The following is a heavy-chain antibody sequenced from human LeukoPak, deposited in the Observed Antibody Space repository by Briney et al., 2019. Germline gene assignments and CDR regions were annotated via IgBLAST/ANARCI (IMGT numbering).Heavy chain of an antibody. V-gene: IGHV4-59*01. J-gene: IGHJ4*02. CDR1: GDSISSYY. D-gene: IGHD6-13*01. Sequence: PSETLSLTCTVSGDSISSYYWSWIRQPPGKGLEWIGYIFYSGSTSYKPSLKSRVTISVDTSKNQFSLKLSSVTAADTAVYYCARGAKQQLMYYFDYWGQGTLVTVSS. CDR2: IFYSGST. CDR3: ARGAKQQLMYYFDY.